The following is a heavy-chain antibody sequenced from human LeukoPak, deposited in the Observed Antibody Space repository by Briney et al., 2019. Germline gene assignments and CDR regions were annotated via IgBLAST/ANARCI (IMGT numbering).Heavy chain of an antibody. CDR3: AKDIQVLWFGELYWYGMDV. CDR2: ISGDGGST. V-gene: IGHV3-43*02. CDR1: GFTFDDYA. J-gene: IGHJ6*02. Sequence: PGGSLRLSCAASGFTFDDYAMHWVRQAPGKGLEWVSLISGDGGSTYYADSVEGRFTISRDNSKNSLYLQMNSLRTEDTALYYCAKDIQVLWFGELYWYGMDVWGQGTTVTVSS. D-gene: IGHD3-10*01.